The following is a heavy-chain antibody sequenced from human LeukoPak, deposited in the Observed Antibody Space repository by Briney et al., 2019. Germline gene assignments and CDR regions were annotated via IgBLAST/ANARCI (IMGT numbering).Heavy chain of an antibody. CDR3: AKGTFWSGYYADYFDC. J-gene: IGHJ4*02. V-gene: IGHV3-23*01. CDR2: ISGSGGGT. CDR1: GFTFSSYA. Sequence: GGSLRLSCAASGFTFSSYAMSWVRQAPGKGLEWVSAISGSGGGTSYADSVKGRFTISRDNSKNTLYLQMNSVRAEDTAVYYCAKGTFWSGYYADYFDCWGQGTLVTVSS. D-gene: IGHD3-3*01.